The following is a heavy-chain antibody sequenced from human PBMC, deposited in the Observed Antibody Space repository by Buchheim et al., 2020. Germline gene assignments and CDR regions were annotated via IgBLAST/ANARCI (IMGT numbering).Heavy chain of an antibody. CDR2: IYWDDDK. CDR1: GFSLTTGGVG. D-gene: IGHD6-19*01. J-gene: IGHJ4*02. Sequence: QITLKESGPTLVESTQTLTLTCTFSGFSLTTGGVGVGWIRQSPGKALELLALIYWDDDKRYSPSLRSRLTITKDTSKNQVALTMTNMDPVDTGTYYCAHRGLSAGYSSGWDGGYFDYWGQGTL. V-gene: IGHV2-5*02. CDR3: AHRGLSAGYSSGWDGGYFDY.